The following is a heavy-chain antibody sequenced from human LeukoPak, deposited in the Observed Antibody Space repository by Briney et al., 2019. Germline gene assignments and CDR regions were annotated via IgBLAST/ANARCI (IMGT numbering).Heavy chain of an antibody. J-gene: IGHJ4*02. D-gene: IGHD4-11*01. Sequence: PGGSLRLSCAASGFTFSTYAMSWIRRAPGKGLEWVSGISGSGGSTYYADSVKGRFTISRDNSKNTLYLQMNSLRAEDTAVYYCANDYSNYLDYWGQGTLVTVSS. CDR1: GFTFSTYA. V-gene: IGHV3-23*01. CDR2: ISGSGGST. CDR3: ANDYSNYLDY.